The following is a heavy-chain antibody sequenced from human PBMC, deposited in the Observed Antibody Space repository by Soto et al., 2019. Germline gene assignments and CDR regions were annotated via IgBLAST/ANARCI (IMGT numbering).Heavy chain of an antibody. J-gene: IGHJ6*02. CDR2: IYYSGST. Sequence: SETLSLTCTVSGGSISSGGYYWSWIRQHPGKGLEWIGYIYYSGSTYHNPSLKSRVTISVDTSKNQFSLKLSSVTAADTAVYYCARGVVVPAAIVGGGYYYYGMDVWGQGTTVTVSS. CDR3: ARGVVVPAAIVGGGYYYYGMDV. V-gene: IGHV4-31*03. CDR1: GGSISSGGYY. D-gene: IGHD2-2*02.